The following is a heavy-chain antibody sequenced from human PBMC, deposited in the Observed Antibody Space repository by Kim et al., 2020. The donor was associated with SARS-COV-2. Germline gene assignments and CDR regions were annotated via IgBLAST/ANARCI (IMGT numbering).Heavy chain of an antibody. J-gene: IGHJ5*02. CDR2: IYYSGST. CDR3: ARATAVAAHWFDP. Sequence: SETLSLTCTVSGGSISSYYWSWIRQPPGKGLEWIGYIYYSGSTDYNPSLKSRVTISVDTSENQFSLKLSSVTAADTAVYYCARATAVAAHWFDPWGQGTLVTVSS. D-gene: IGHD6-19*01. CDR1: GGSISSYY. V-gene: IGHV4-59*13.